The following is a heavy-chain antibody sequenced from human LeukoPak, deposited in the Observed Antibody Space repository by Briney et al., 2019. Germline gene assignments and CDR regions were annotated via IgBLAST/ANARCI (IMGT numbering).Heavy chain of an antibody. CDR2: IYYSGST. Sequence: SQTLSLTCTVSGGSISSGDYYWSWIRQPPGKGLEWIGYIYYSGSTYYNPSLKSRVTISVDTSKNQFSLKLSSVTAADTAVYYCARGHRPYNTIFVGGNWFDPWGQGTLVTVSS. V-gene: IGHV4-30-4*08. CDR1: GGSISSGDYY. CDR3: ARGHRPYNTIFVGGNWFDP. D-gene: IGHD3-3*01. J-gene: IGHJ5*02.